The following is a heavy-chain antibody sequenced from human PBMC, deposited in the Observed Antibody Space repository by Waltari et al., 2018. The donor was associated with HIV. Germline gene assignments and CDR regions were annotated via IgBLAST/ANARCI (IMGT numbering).Heavy chain of an antibody. CDR3: ASGYGGRNFDF. J-gene: IGHJ4*02. D-gene: IGHD5-18*01. Sequence: QLKVVEWGGGGVKAGKSVRLSSGEAGFAFVNYGMHWVRQGQGKGLEWVAIIWYDGRNKYYADSVKGRFTISRDNSRNTVYLQMDSVKVDDTAVYDCASGYGGRNFDFWGPGTPISVSS. CDR1: GFAFVNYG. CDR2: IWYDGRNK. V-gene: IGHV3-33*01.